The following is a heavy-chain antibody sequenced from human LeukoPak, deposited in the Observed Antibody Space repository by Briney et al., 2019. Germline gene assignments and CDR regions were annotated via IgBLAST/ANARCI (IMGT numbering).Heavy chain of an antibody. Sequence: SETLSLTCTVSGDSISSGDYYWSWIRQPPGKGLEWIGYIYYSGSTNYNPSLNSRVTISVDTSKNQFSLKLSSVTAADTAVYYCARGQLSFNFDYWGQGTLVTVSS. J-gene: IGHJ4*02. D-gene: IGHD5-18*01. V-gene: IGHV4-61*08. CDR2: IYYSGST. CDR1: GDSISSGDYY. CDR3: ARGQLSFNFDY.